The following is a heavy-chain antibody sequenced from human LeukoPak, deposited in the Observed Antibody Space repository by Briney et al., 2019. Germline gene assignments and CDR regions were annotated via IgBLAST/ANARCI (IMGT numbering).Heavy chain of an antibody. CDR3: ASLGSDTAMDDY. Sequence: ASVKVSCKASGYTFTGYYMHWVRQAPGQGLERMGWINPNSGGTNYAQKFQGRVTMTRDTSISTAYMELSRLRSGDTAVYYCASLGSDTAMDDYWGQGTLVTVSS. V-gene: IGHV1-2*02. D-gene: IGHD5-18*01. CDR2: INPNSGGT. CDR1: GYTFTGYY. J-gene: IGHJ4*02.